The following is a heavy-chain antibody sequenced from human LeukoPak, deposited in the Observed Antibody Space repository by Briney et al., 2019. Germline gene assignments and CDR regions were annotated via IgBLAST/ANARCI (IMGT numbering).Heavy chain of an antibody. Sequence: GGSLRLSCAASGFTFSSYGMHWVRQAPGKGLEWVAVISYDGSNKYYADSVKGRFTISRDNSKNTLYLQMNSLRAEDTAVYYCAKVAGDCSGGSCYSDWFDPWGRGTLVTVSP. CDR1: GFTFSSYG. V-gene: IGHV3-30*18. CDR2: ISYDGSNK. J-gene: IGHJ5*02. D-gene: IGHD2-15*01. CDR3: AKVAGDCSGGSCYSDWFDP.